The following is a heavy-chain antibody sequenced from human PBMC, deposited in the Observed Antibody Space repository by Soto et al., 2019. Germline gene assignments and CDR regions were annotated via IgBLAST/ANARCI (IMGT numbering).Heavy chain of an antibody. V-gene: IGHV3-23*01. Sequence: GGSLRLSCAASGFTFSKYAMNWVRQAPGKGLEWVSTISASGRNTYYADSVKGRFTISRDNSKNTLYLQMNSLRAEDTAVYYCAKDQASGQGSFDSWGQGTLVTVSS. CDR3: AKDQASGQGSFDS. CDR2: ISASGRNT. J-gene: IGHJ4*02. CDR1: GFTFSKYA.